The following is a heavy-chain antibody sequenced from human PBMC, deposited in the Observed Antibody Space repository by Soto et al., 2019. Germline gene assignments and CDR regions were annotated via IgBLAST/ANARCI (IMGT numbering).Heavy chain of an antibody. V-gene: IGHV4-59*11. J-gene: IGHJ3*02. D-gene: IGHD2-15*01. CDR3: ARVQYTVVTALDI. Sequence: SETLSLTSSVSGVSIGSHFWSWIRQAPGKGPELVGYIYHTVNTNYNPALKSRVTISMDTSENQLSLQLSSVTAAATAVYYCARVQYTVVTALDIWGQGTMVTVSS. CDR1: GVSIGSHF. CDR2: IYHTVNT.